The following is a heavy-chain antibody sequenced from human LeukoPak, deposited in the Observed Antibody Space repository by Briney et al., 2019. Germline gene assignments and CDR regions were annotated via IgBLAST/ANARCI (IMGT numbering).Heavy chain of an antibody. CDR1: GGSFSGYY. CDR3: ARSPVGAAEFDY. J-gene: IGHJ4*02. Sequence: SETLSLTCAVYGGSFSGYYWSWIRQHPGKGLEWIGYIYYSGSTYYNPSLKSRVTISVDTSKNQFSLKLSSVTAADTAVYYCARSPVGAAEFDYWGQGTLVTVSS. V-gene: IGHV4-31*11. CDR2: IYYSGST. D-gene: IGHD1-26*01.